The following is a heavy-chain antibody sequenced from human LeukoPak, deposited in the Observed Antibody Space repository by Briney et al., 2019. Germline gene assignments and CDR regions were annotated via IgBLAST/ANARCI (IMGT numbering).Heavy chain of an antibody. Sequence: GGSLRLSCEASGFTFSSNGVHWVRQAPGKGLEWVALISYDGVNKFYADSVRGRFIISRDNSKNALYLQMNSLRVEDMAVYYCAKDYATRWALDYWGPGTLVTVSS. CDR1: GFTFSSNG. CDR3: AKDYATRWALDY. CDR2: ISYDGVNK. D-gene: IGHD2-2*01. J-gene: IGHJ4*02. V-gene: IGHV3-30*18.